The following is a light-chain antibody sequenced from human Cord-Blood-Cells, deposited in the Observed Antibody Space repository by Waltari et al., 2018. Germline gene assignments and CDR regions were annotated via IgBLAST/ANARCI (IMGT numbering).Light chain of an antibody. V-gene: IGKV1-39*01. CDR1: QSISSY. CDR2: AAS. CDR3: QQGYSTPCT. J-gene: IGKJ1*01. Sequence: DIQMTQSPSSLSASVGDRVTITCRASQSISSYLNWYQQQPGKSPKLLIYAASSLQSGCPSRSSGCGSGTDFTLTISRLQPEELATDYSQQGYSTPCTFGQGTTVDIK.